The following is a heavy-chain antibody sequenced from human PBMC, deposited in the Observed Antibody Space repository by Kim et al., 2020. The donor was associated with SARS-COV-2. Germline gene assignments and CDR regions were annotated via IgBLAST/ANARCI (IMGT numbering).Heavy chain of an antibody. CDR1: GGSISSSNW. CDR3: ASPPAAGPYYYYGLDG. J-gene: IGHJ6*01. CDR2: IYHSGST. D-gene: IGHD6-13*01. Sequence: SETLSLTCAVSGGSISSSNWWSWVRQPPGRGLEWIGVIYHSGSTNYNPSLKSRVTISGDKSKNQVSLKLSSVTAADTAAYYWASPPAAGPYYYYGLDG. V-gene: IGHV4-4*02.